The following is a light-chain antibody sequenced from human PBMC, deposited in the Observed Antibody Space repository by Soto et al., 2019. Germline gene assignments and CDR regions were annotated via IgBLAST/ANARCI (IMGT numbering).Light chain of an antibody. Sequence: QSVLAQPASVSGSPGQSITISCTGTSSDVGNYNYVSWHQHHPGKAPKLMINDVSNRPSGVSSRFSGSKSGNMASLTISGLQAEDEADYYCSSYTGSDTYVFGTGTKVTVL. J-gene: IGLJ1*01. CDR2: DVS. V-gene: IGLV2-14*03. CDR3: SSYTGSDTYV. CDR1: SSDVGNYNY.